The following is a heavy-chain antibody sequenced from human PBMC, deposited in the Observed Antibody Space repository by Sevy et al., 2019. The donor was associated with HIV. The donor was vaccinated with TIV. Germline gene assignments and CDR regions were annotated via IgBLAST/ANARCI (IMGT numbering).Heavy chain of an antibody. J-gene: IGHJ4*02. CDR2: ISWNSGSI. Sequence: SLKISCAASGFTFDDNAMHWVRQAPGKGLEWVSGISWNSGSIGYADSVKGRFTISRDNAKNSLYLQMNSLRTEDTALYYCAKASYDFWSGYTPDYWGQGTLVTVSS. D-gene: IGHD3-3*01. V-gene: IGHV3-9*01. CDR1: GFTFDDNA. CDR3: AKASYDFWSGYTPDY.